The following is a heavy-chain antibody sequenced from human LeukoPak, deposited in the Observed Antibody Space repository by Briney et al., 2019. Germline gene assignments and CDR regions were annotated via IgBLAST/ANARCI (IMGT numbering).Heavy chain of an antibody. Sequence: SVKVSCKASGYTFTGYYMHWVRQAPGQGLEWMGGIIPIFGTANYAQKFQGRVTITTDESTSTAYMELSSLRSEDTAVYYCARGRVVPAAIPCYYFDYWGQGTLVTVSS. CDR3: ARGRVVPAAIPCYYFDY. CDR1: GYTFTGYY. V-gene: IGHV1-69*05. J-gene: IGHJ4*02. D-gene: IGHD2-2*02. CDR2: IIPIFGTA.